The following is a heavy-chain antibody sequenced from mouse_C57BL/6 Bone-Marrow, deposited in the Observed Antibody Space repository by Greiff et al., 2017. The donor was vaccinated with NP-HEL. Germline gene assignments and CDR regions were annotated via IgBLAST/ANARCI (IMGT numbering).Heavy chain of an antibody. Sequence: QVQLQQSGPGLVAPSQSLSITCTVSGFSLTSYAISWVRQPPGKGLEWLGVIWTGGGTNYNSALKSRLSISKDNSKSQVFLKMNSLQTDDTARYYCARNWDLLWYHYYAMDYWGQGTSVTVSS. CDR2: IWTGGGT. CDR1: GFSLTSYA. V-gene: IGHV2-9-1*01. J-gene: IGHJ4*01. CDR3: ARNWDLLWYHYYAMDY. D-gene: IGHD2-1*01.